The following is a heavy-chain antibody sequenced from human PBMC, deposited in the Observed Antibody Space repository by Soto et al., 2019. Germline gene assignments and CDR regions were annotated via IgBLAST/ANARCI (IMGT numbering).Heavy chain of an antibody. Sequence: EVQLLESGGGLVQPGGSLRLSCAASGFTFSSYAMSWVRQAPGKGLEWVSAISGSGGSTYYADSVKGRFTISRDNSKNTLYLQMNSPRDVDTGVYYCARPMGSGSSSDPEVSFGLSYGMDVWGQGTTVPVSS. J-gene: IGHJ6*02. D-gene: IGHD1-26*01. V-gene: IGHV3-23*01. CDR2: ISGSGGST. CDR3: ARPMGSGSSSDPEVSFGLSYGMDV. CDR1: GFTFSSYA.